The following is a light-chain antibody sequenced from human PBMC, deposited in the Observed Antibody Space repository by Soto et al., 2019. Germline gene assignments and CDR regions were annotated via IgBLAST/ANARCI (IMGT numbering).Light chain of an antibody. CDR2: DVN. CDR1: SSDVGGYDY. Sequence: QSALTQPASVSGSPGQSITISCTGTSSDVGGYDYVSWYQQHPGKAPKLMIYDVNNLPSGVSNRFSASKSGNTASLTISGLQAADEADYFCFSYTSSGTFLFGGGTKLTVL. CDR3: FSYTSSGTFL. J-gene: IGLJ2*01. V-gene: IGLV2-14*03.